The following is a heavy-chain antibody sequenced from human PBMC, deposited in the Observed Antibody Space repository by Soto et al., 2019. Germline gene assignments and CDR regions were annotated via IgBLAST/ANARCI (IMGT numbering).Heavy chain of an antibody. D-gene: IGHD1-26*01. CDR2: IYHSGST. CDR3: ARDRGGMDV. J-gene: IGHJ6*02. CDR1: GGSIRSGY. V-gene: IGHV4-59*01. Sequence: QVQLQESGPGLVKPSETLSLTCTVSGGSIRSGYWTWIRQSPGKGLEWIGYIYHSGSTKYNPSLKSRVTLSLDTSRNQFSLKLTSVTAADTAVYYCARDRGGMDVWGQGTTVTVSS.